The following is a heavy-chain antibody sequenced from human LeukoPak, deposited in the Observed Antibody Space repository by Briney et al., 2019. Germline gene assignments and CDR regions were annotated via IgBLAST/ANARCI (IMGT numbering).Heavy chain of an antibody. CDR3: ARQQRRYFDWLNPSRFDS. CDR1: GITVSSNY. Sequence: PGGSLRLSCAASGITVSSNYMSWVRQAPGKGLEWIGEINHSGSTNYNPSLKSRVTISVDTSKNQFSLKLSSVTAADMAVYYCARQQRRYFDWLNPSRFDSWGQGTLVTVSS. D-gene: IGHD3-9*01. J-gene: IGHJ4*02. CDR2: INHSGST. V-gene: IGHV4-34*01.